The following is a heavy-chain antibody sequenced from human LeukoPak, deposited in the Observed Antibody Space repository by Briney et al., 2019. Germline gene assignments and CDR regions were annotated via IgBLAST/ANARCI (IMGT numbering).Heavy chain of an antibody. J-gene: IGHJ4*02. CDR2: INSNGGST. Sequence: GGSLRLSCEASGFTFSIYWMHWVRQAPGKGLVWVSHINSNGGSTTYADSVKGRFTISRDNSKNTLYLQMNSLRAEDTAVYYCASLRRITYFDYWGQGTLVTVSS. V-gene: IGHV3-74*01. D-gene: IGHD3-16*01. CDR3: ASLRRITYFDY. CDR1: GFTFSIYW.